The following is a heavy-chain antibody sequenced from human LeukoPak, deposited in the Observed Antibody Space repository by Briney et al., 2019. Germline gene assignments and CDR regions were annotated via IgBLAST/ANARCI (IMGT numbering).Heavy chain of an antibody. CDR2: INPNSGGT. Sequence: ASVKVSRKASGYTFTGYYMHWVRQAPGQGLEWMGRINPNSGGTNYAQKFQGRVTMTRDTSISTAYMELSRLRSDDTAVYYCARDSGDYFRADGMDVWGQGTTVTVSS. CDR1: GYTFTGYY. CDR3: ARDSGDYFRADGMDV. D-gene: IGHD4-17*01. J-gene: IGHJ6*02. V-gene: IGHV1-2*06.